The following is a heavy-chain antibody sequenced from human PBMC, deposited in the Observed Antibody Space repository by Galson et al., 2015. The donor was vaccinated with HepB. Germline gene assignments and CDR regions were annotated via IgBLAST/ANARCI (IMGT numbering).Heavy chain of an antibody. CDR2: IFYSGSA. CDR3: ARDGEGSGWDQGHFDY. J-gene: IGHJ4*02. V-gene: IGHV4-39*07. D-gene: IGHD6-19*01. CDR1: GGSISSSSYY. Sequence: SETLSLTCTVSGGSISSSSYYWGWIRQPPGKGLEWIGSIFYSGSAYYNPSLKSRVTISVDTSKNQFSLKLSSVTAADTAVYYCARDGEGSGWDQGHFDYWGQGTLVTVSS.